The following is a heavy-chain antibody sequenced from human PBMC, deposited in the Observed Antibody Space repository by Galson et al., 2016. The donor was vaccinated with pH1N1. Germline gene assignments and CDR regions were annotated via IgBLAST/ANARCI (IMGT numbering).Heavy chain of an antibody. Sequence: LSLTCTVSGGSISSYYWSWIRQPPGKGLEWIGYIYYSGSTNYNPSLKSRVTISVDTSKNQFSLKLSSVTAADTAVYYCARAIFGVDPYYYYYMDVWGKGTTVTVSS. V-gene: IGHV4-59*08. CDR2: IYYSGST. CDR3: ARAIFGVDPYYYYYMDV. J-gene: IGHJ6*03. D-gene: IGHD3-3*01. CDR1: GGSISSYY.